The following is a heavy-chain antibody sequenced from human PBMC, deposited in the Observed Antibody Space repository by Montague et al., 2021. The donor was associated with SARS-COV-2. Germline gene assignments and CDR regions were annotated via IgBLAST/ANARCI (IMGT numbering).Heavy chain of an antibody. V-gene: IGHV4-59*01. CDR2: ISHSENT. CDR3: ARGMNSACSYYFHFDF. D-gene: IGHD2/OR15-2a*01. Sequence: SETLSLTCTVSGGSISSYNWSWIRQPPGKGLEWIGYISHSENTNYNPSLKSRVTISVDTSKKQFSLRLSSVTAADTAVYYCARGMNSACSYYFHFDFWGQGTPVTVSS. J-gene: IGHJ5*01. CDR1: GGSISSYN.